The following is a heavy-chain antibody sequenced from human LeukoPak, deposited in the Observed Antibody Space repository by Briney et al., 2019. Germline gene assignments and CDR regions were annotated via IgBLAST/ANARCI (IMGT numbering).Heavy chain of an antibody. J-gene: IGHJ4*02. Sequence: PSETLSHTCTVSGGSINKYYWSWIRQSPGKGLEWLGYVHDSAGTIYNPSLKSRVTISVGTSKTQFSLKVTSVTTADTAVYYCAKGRKDFDTNLGPFDSWGQGILVTVSS. V-gene: IGHV4-59*01. D-gene: IGHD3-9*01. CDR3: AKGRKDFDTNLGPFDS. CDR2: VHDSAGT. CDR1: GGSINKYY.